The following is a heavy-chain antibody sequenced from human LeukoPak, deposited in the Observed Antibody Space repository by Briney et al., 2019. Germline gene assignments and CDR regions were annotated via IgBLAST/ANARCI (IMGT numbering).Heavy chain of an antibody. CDR2: INHSGST. D-gene: IGHD2-15*01. CDR3: ARMVVVVVAATGWFDP. Sequence: SETLSLTCAVYGGSFSGYYWSWIRQPPGKGLEWIGEINHSGSTNYNPTLKSRVTISVDTCKNQFSLKLSSVTAADTAVYYCARMVVVVVAATGWFDPWGQGTLVTVSS. CDR1: GGSFSGYY. J-gene: IGHJ5*02. V-gene: IGHV4-34*01.